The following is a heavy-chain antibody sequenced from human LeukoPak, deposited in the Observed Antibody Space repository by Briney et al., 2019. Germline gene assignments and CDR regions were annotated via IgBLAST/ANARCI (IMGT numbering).Heavy chain of an antibody. V-gene: IGHV4-59*08. Sequence: SETLSLTCTVSGGSISSYYWSWIRQPPGKGLEWIGHIYYSGSTNYNPSLKSRVTISVDTSKNQFSLRLSSVTAADTAVYYCASGSSWYGGYEYFQHWGQGTLVTVSS. D-gene: IGHD6-13*01. CDR2: IYYSGST. CDR1: GGSISSYY. J-gene: IGHJ1*01. CDR3: ASGSSWYGGYEYFQH.